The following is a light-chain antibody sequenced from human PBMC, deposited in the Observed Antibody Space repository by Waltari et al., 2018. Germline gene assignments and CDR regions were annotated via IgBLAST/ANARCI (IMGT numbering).Light chain of an antibody. J-gene: IGKJ4*01. CDR1: ESVGTT. Sequence: EIVMTQSPATLSVSPGETATLPGRASESVGTTLAWYQQKPGLAPRLLIYGASTRATGAPARFTGSGSGTEFTLTISSLQTEDFGVYFCQHYKIRPLTFGGGTKVEI. CDR3: QHYKIRPLT. V-gene: IGKV3-15*01. CDR2: GAS.